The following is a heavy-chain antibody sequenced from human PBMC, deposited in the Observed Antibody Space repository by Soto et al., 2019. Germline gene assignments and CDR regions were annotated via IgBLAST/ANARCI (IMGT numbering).Heavy chain of an antibody. D-gene: IGHD5-12*01. CDR3: ARNRQSLRSYYGMDV. CDR1: GFTFNNYG. J-gene: IGHJ6*02. Sequence: GGSLRLSCAASGFTFNNYGMHWVRQAPGKGLECVAVISHDGSNKYYADSVKGRFTLSRDNSKNTLFLQVNSLRPEDTAVYFCARNRQSLRSYYGMDVWGRGTTVTVYS. CDR2: ISHDGSNK. V-gene: IGHV3-30*03.